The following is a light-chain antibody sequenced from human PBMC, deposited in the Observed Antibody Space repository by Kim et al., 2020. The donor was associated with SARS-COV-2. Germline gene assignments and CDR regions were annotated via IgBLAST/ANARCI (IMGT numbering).Light chain of an antibody. Sequence: SASVGDRVTITCRASQSISAYLHWYQQKPGKAPKLLIYDASSLQSGVPSRFSGSGSGTDFTLTISSLQPEDFATYYCQQSYNAPRTFGQGTKVEI. CDR1: QSISAY. CDR2: DAS. V-gene: IGKV1-39*01. J-gene: IGKJ1*01. CDR3: QQSYNAPRT.